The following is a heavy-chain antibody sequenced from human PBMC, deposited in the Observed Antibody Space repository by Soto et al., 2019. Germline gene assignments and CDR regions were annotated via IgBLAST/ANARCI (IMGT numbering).Heavy chain of an antibody. Sequence: QVQLVQSGAEVKKPGSSVKVSCKASGGTFSSYAISWVRQAPGQGLEWMGGIIPIFGTANYAQKFQGRVTITADESTSTAYMELSSLRSEDTAVYYCARVPYYYVSSGYYRTHYFDYWGQGTLVTVSS. V-gene: IGHV1-69*01. CDR3: ARVPYYYVSSGYYRTHYFDY. CDR1: GGTFSSYA. CDR2: IIPIFGTA. J-gene: IGHJ4*02. D-gene: IGHD3-22*01.